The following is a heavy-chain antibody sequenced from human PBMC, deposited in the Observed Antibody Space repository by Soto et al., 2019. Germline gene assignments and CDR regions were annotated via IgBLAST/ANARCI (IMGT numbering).Heavy chain of an antibody. J-gene: IGHJ5*01. V-gene: IGHV3-30*18. Sequence: QEQLVESGGGVVQPGMSLRLSCVASRFSFSNFGMHWVRQAPGKGLEWVAALSFDGSNKNYADGVRGRFTISRDNSKNTLYLHMNSLRSDDTAMYYGAKGGCSSSSCSFDSWGQGTLVTV. CDR1: RFSFSNFG. CDR2: LSFDGSNK. CDR3: AKGGCSSSSCSFDS. D-gene: IGHD2-2*01.